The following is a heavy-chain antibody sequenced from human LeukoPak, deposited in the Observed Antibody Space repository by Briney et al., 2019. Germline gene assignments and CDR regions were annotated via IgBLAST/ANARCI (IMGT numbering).Heavy chain of an antibody. CDR1: GASISSSY. J-gene: IGHJ4*02. D-gene: IGHD3-10*01. CDR3: ARHTRGWVREIDY. Sequence: SETLSLTCTVSGASISSSYWSWIRQPPGKGLQWVGYIYYSGSTDYNPSLKSRVARSVDTSKDQFSLNLSSVSAADTAVYYCARHTRGWVREIDYWGQGTLVTVSS. V-gene: IGHV4-59*08. CDR2: IYYSGST.